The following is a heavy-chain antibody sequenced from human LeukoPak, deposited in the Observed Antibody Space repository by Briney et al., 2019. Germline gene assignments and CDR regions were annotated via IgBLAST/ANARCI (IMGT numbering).Heavy chain of an antibody. Sequence: GGSLRLSCAASGFTVTSTYMSWVRQAPGKGLEWVSVIYTDGNTYYADSVKGRFTISRDNSKNTVRLQMNSLRVDDTAVYYCARGCGLGWAADYWGQGTLVTVSS. CDR1: GFTVTSTY. V-gene: IGHV3-53*01. CDR3: ARGCGLGWAADY. D-gene: IGHD3-16*01. CDR2: IYTDGNT. J-gene: IGHJ4*02.